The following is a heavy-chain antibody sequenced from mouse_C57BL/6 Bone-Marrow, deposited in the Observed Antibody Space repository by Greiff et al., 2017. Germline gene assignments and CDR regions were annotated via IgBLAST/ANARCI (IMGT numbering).Heavy chain of an antibody. CDR1: GYTFTSYG. V-gene: IGHV1-81*01. Sequence: QVQLQQSGAELARPGASVKLSCKASGYTFTSYGISWVKQRTGQGLEWIGEIYPRSGNTYYNEKFKGKATLTADKSSSTAYMELRSLTSEDSAVHICAVYYDYENYAMDYWGQGTSVTVSS. CDR3: AVYYDYENYAMDY. J-gene: IGHJ4*01. D-gene: IGHD2-4*01. CDR2: IYPRSGNT.